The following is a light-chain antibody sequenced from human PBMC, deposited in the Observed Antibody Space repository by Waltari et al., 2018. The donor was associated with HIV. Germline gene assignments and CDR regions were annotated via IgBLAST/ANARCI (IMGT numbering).Light chain of an antibody. J-gene: IGKJ2*01. CDR3: HQFGSSTSYT. CDR1: QSVSNNY. V-gene: IGKV3D-20*01. Sequence: EIVMTQSPATLSVSPGERATLSCRASQSVSNNYLAWYQQKPGLAPRLLIYDASSRAAGVPDRFSGSGSGTNFTLTISRLEPEDFAVYYCHQFGSSTSYTFGQGTKVEIK. CDR2: DAS.